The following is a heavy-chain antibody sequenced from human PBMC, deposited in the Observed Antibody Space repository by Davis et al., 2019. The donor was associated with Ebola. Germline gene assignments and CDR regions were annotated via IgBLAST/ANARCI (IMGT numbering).Heavy chain of an antibody. V-gene: IGHV4-31*03. CDR2: IYNSGRA. CDR1: GASISNGAYY. J-gene: IGHJ4*02. CDR3: ARIVGVTREFDS. D-gene: IGHD1-26*01. Sequence: SETLSLTCTVSGASISNGAYYWSWIRQHPGKGLEWMGYIYNSGRAYYNPSLKSRVIISTDTSKNQYSLRLSSVTAADTAMYYCARIVGVTREFDSWGQGTLVTVSS.